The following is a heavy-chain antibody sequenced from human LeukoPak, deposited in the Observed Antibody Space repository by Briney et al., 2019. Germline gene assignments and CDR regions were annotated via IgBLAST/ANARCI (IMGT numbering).Heavy chain of an antibody. CDR1: GDSISSRNW. V-gene: IGHV4-4*02. J-gene: IGHJ4*02. D-gene: IGHD2-8*02. Sequence: SETLSLTCAVSGDSISSRNWWNWVRQSPGKGLDWVGEISHGGITKYNPSLKNRVTISKDNSRNEFSLKLNSVTAADTAVYFCARSAGWWSLDYWGQGALVTVSS. CDR3: ARSAGWWSLDY. CDR2: ISHGGIT.